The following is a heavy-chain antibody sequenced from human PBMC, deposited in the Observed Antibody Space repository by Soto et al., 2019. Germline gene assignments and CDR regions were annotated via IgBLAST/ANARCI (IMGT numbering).Heavy chain of an antibody. V-gene: IGHV4-4*02. D-gene: IGHD6-19*01. CDR3: ASVGSRAVAGTEKLFDP. CDR2: IYHSGST. CDR1: GGSISSSNW. J-gene: IGHJ5*02. Sequence: SETLSLTCAVSGGSISSSNWWSWVRQPPGKGLEWIGEIYHSGSTNYNPSLKSRVTISVDKSKNQFSLKLSSVTAADTAVYYCASVGSRAVAGTEKLFDPWGLGTLVTVS.